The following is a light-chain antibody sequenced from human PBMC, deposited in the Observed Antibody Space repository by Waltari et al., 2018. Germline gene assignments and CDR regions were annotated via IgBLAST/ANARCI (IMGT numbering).Light chain of an antibody. Sequence: SYVLTQPPSVSVAPGKTASITCGGNNNESKSVHWYQQKPGQAPILVISYDRDRPSGIPERFSGSNSGNTATLTISRVEAGDEADYYCQVWDANTDPGVFGTGTEVTVL. J-gene: IGLJ1*01. V-gene: IGLV3-21*04. CDR2: YDR. CDR1: NNESKS. CDR3: QVWDANTDPGV.